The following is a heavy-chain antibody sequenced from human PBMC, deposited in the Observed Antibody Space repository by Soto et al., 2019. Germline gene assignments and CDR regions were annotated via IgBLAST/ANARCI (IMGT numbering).Heavy chain of an antibody. CDR1: GGTFSSYA. CDR3: ARLAFGVVKWFDP. CDR2: IIPIFGTA. J-gene: IGHJ5*02. D-gene: IGHD3-3*01. Sequence: SVKVSCKASGGTFSSYAISWVRQAPGQGLEWMGGIIPIFGTANYAQKFQGRVTITADESTSTAYMELSSLRSEDTAVYYCARLAFGVVKWFDPWGQGTLVTVSS. V-gene: IGHV1-69*13.